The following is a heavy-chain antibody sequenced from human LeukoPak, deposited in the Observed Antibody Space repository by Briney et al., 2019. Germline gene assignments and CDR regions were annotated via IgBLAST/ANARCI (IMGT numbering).Heavy chain of an antibody. CDR1: GFTFSSYG. J-gene: IGHJ4*02. CDR2: ISYDGSNK. D-gene: IGHD3-22*01. V-gene: IGHV3-30*18. Sequence: GGSLRLSCAASGFTFSSYGMHWVRQAPGKGLEWVAVISYDGSNKYYADSVKGRFTISRDNSKNTLYLQMNSLRAEDTAVYYCAKVHYYDSSGYSLDYWGQGTLVTVSS. CDR3: AKVHYYDSSGYSLDY.